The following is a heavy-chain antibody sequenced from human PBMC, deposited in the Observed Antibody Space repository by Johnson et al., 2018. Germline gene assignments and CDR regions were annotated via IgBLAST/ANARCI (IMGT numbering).Heavy chain of an antibody. J-gene: IGHJ1*01. CDR3: ARGPRGYYDSSGYYSAEYFQH. Sequence: QVQLVESGAEVKKPGASVKVSCTASGYTFTSYDINWVRQATGQGLEWMGWKNLNSGNTGDAQKFQGRGTMTRNTSIRTAYRELSSLRSEDTAVYYCARGPRGYYDSSGYYSAEYFQHWARAPWSPSPQ. CDR2: KNLNSGNT. V-gene: IGHV1-8*01. D-gene: IGHD3-22*01. CDR1: GYTFTSYD.